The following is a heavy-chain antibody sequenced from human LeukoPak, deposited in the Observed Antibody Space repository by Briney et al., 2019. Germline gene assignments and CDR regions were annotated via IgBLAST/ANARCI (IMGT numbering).Heavy chain of an antibody. V-gene: IGHV3-30*02. CDR2: IRYDGSNK. J-gene: IGHJ5*02. CDR3: AKDGLYYYYDGSGGWFDP. CDR1: GFTFSSYA. D-gene: IGHD3-22*01. Sequence: PGRSLRLSCAASGFTFSSYAMHWVRQAPGKGLEWVAFIRYDGSNKYYPDSVKGRFTISRDNSKNTLYLQMNSLRAEDTAVYYCAKDGLYYYYDGSGGWFDPWGQGTLVTVSS.